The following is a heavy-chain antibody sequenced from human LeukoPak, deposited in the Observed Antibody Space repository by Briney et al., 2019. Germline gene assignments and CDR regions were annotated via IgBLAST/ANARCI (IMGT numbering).Heavy chain of an antibody. D-gene: IGHD1-26*01. CDR2: IYTSGST. CDR3: ARDRRVGATTLRWFDP. CDR1: GGSFSSYY. V-gene: IGHV4-4*07. Sequence: SETLSLTCTVSGGSFSSYYWSWIRQPAGKGLEWIGRIYTSGSTNYNPSLKSRVTMSVDTSKNQFSLKLSSVTAADTAVYYCARDRRVGATTLRWFDPWGQGTLVTVSS. J-gene: IGHJ5*02.